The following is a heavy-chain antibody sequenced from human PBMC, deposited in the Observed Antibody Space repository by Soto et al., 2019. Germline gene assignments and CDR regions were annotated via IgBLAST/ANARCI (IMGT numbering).Heavy chain of an antibody. CDR3: GKEGGGGGDY. CDR1: GFTFSSYA. Sequence: EVQLLESGGGLVQPGGSLRLSCAASGFTFSSYAMSWVRQAPGKGLEWVSAISGSGGSTYYADSVKGRFTISRDNSKNTLFLQMNRRRAEDTAVYYCGKEGGGGGDYWGQGTLVTVSS. D-gene: IGHD3-16*01. CDR2: ISGSGGST. V-gene: IGHV3-23*01. J-gene: IGHJ4*02.